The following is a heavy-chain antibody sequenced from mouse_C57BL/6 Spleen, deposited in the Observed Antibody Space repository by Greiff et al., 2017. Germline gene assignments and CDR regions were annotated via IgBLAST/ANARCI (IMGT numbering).Heavy chain of an antibody. V-gene: IGHV3-6*01. J-gene: IGHJ2*01. Sequence: EVKLQESGPGLVKPSQSLSLTCSVTGYSITSGYYWNWIRQFPGNKLEWMGYISYDGSNNYNPSLKNRISITRDTYKNQFFLKLNSVTTEDTATYYCARALGNVDYWGQGTTLTVSS. CDR3: ARALGNVDY. CDR2: ISYDGSN. D-gene: IGHD2-1*01. CDR1: GYSITSGYY.